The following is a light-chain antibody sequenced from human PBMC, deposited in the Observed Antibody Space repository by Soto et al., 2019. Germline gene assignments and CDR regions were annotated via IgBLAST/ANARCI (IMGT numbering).Light chain of an antibody. J-gene: IGLJ1*01. V-gene: IGLV2-14*03. CDR1: SSDIGAFNH. Sequence: QSVLTQPASMSDSPGQSITISCIGTSSDIGAFNHVSWHQQHPGKAPKLIIYDVIHRPSGVSSRFSGSKTGNTASLIISGLQAEDEADYYCSLYTSSSSYVFGSGTKVTVL. CDR2: DVI. CDR3: SLYTSSSSYV.